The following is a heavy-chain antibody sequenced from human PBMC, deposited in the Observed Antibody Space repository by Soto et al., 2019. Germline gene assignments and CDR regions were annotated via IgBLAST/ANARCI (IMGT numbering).Heavy chain of an antibody. CDR1: AFTLSGYY. Sequence: GGSLRLSCAGSAFTLSGYYMSWIRQAPGKGLEWVSYVSGSGGTTYYADSVKGRFTISRDNAKNSLYLHLNNLRVGDTDVYYCARARPDSVQMVGETPGYYGMGVWGPGTTVTVSS. CDR3: ARARPDSVQMVGETPGYYGMGV. V-gene: IGHV3-11*01. J-gene: IGHJ6*02. D-gene: IGHD2-8*01. CDR2: VSGSGGTT.